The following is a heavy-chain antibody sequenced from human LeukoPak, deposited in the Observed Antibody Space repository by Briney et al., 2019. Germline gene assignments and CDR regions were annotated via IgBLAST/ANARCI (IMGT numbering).Heavy chain of an antibody. V-gene: IGHV7-4-1*02. CDR1: GYTFTSYA. D-gene: IGHD6-13*01. CDR3: ARDQSSSWSYYYYMDV. Sequence: VASVKVSCTASGYTFTSYAMNWVRQAPGQGLEWMGWINTNTGNPTYAQGFTGRFVFSLDTSVSTAYLQISSLKAEDTAVYYCARDQSSSWSYYYYMDVWGKGTTVTISS. J-gene: IGHJ6*03. CDR2: INTNTGNP.